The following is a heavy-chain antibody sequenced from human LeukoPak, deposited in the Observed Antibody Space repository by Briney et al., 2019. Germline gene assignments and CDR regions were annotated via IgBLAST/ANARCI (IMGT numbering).Heavy chain of an antibody. CDR1: GGSISSSTYY. Sequence: PSETLSLTCTVPGGSISSSTYYWGWIRQPPGKGLEWIVSIYHTGGTYDNPSLKSRVTISVDTSKNQFSLKLSSVTAADTAIYFCARHTWFAELFVNAPLDYWGQGTLVTVSS. CDR3: ARHTWFAELFVNAPLDY. J-gene: IGHJ4*02. CDR2: IYHTGGT. V-gene: IGHV4-39*01. D-gene: IGHD3-10*01.